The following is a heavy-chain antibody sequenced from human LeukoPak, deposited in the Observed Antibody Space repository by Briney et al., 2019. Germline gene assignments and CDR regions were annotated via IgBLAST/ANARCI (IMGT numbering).Heavy chain of an antibody. V-gene: IGHV3-21*01. Sequence: GGSLRLSCAASGFTFANYAMHWVRQTPGKGLEWVSSISSSSSYIYYADSVKGRFTISRDNAKNSLYLQMNRLRAEDTAVYYCARAGTMVRGVIITAGNDYWGQGTLVTVSS. D-gene: IGHD3-10*01. J-gene: IGHJ4*02. CDR3: ARAGTMVRGVIITAGNDY. CDR2: ISSSSSYI. CDR1: GFTFANYA.